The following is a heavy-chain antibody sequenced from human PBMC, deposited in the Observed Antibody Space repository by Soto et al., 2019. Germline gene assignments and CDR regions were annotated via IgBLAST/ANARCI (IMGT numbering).Heavy chain of an antibody. V-gene: IGHV3-30*18. J-gene: IGHJ6*02. CDR2: ISYDGSNK. CDR1: GFTFSSYG. Sequence: GGSLRLSCAASGFTFSSYGMHWVRQAPGKGLEWVAVISYDGSNKYYADSVKGRFTISRDNSKNTLYLQMNSLRAEDTAVYYCAKDRSGSYFRFYYYYYGMDVWGQGTTVTVSS. D-gene: IGHD1-26*01. CDR3: AKDRSGSYFRFYYYYYGMDV.